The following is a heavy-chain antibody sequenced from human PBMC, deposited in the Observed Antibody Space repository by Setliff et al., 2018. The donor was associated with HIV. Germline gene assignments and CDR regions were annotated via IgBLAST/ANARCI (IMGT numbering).Heavy chain of an antibody. CDR2: MNPNSGNT. J-gene: IGHJ6*03. Sequence: ASVKVSCKASGYSFSKYGISWVRQAPGQGLEWMGWMNPNSGNTGYAQKFQGRVTMTRDTSISTAYMELNNLKFEDTAVYYCARDYDILTGYTDYYYMDVWGKGTTVTVSS. V-gene: IGHV1-8*01. CDR1: GYSFSKYG. CDR3: ARDYDILTGYTDYYYMDV. D-gene: IGHD3-9*01.